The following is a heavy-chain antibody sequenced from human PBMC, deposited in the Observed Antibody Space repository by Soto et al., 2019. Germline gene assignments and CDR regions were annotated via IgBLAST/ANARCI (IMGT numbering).Heavy chain of an antibody. CDR2: IDPADSYV. CDR1: GFRFTNYW. Sequence: PGESLKISCKASGFRFTNYWISWVRQVPGKGLEWMGRIDPADSYVDYSPSFQGQVSISVDESISTAYLQWGSLKASDTAMYYCARLCFFSCCDSRTDVFSFWGQG. V-gene: IGHV5-10-1*04. D-gene: IGHD3-9*01. CDR3: ARLCFFSCCDSRTDVFSF. J-gene: IGHJ3*01.